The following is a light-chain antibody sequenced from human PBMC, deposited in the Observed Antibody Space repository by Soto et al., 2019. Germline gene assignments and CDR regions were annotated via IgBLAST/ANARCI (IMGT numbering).Light chain of an antibody. V-gene: IGKV1-9*01. Sequence: DIQMTQSPSYLSESVGDRCTITCRASQDISNYLAWYQQKPGEAPKLLIYDASALPRGVPSRFRGSGSGTKFTLTISSLMPEDFAVYSCQQYNNSPLTFGGGTKVDIK. CDR1: QDISNY. CDR3: QQYNNSPLT. J-gene: IGKJ4*01. CDR2: DAS.